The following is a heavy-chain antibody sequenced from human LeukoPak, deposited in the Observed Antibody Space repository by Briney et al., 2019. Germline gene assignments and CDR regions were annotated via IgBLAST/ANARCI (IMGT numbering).Heavy chain of an antibody. D-gene: IGHD5-24*01. CDR2: IKQDGSKK. Sequence: GGSLRLSCVASGFPFSSYWMTWVRQAPGKGLEWVANIKQDGSKKSYVDSVKGRFTISRDNAKDSLYLQMNSLRAEDTAIYYCTRVGYIDEGIDYWGQGTLVTVSS. V-gene: IGHV3-7*04. CDR1: GFPFSSYW. J-gene: IGHJ4*02. CDR3: TRVGYIDEGIDY.